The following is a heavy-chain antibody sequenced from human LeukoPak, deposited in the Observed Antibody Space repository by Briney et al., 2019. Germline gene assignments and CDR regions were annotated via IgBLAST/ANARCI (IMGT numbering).Heavy chain of an antibody. CDR1: GGSISSYY. J-gene: IGHJ6*02. D-gene: IGHD5-12*01. Sequence: PLETLSLTCTVSGGSISSYYWSWIRQPPGKGLEWIGYIYYSGSTNYNPSLKSRVTISVDTSKNQSSLKLSSVTAADTAVYYCARDRWLRNYYYGMDVWGQGTTVTVSS. CDR2: IYYSGST. V-gene: IGHV4-59*01. CDR3: ARDRWLRNYYYGMDV.